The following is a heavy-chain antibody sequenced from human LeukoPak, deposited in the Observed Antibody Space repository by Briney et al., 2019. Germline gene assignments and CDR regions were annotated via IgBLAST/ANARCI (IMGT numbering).Heavy chain of an antibody. Sequence: GGSLRLSCAASGFTFSSYAMSWLRQAPGKGLEWVSAISGSGGSTYYADSVKGRFTISRDNSKNTLYLQMNSLRAEDTAVYYCAKDGDTAMATGSFDYWGQGTLVTVSS. CDR3: AKDGDTAMATGSFDY. CDR1: GFTFSSYA. V-gene: IGHV3-23*01. CDR2: ISGSGGST. D-gene: IGHD5-18*01. J-gene: IGHJ4*02.